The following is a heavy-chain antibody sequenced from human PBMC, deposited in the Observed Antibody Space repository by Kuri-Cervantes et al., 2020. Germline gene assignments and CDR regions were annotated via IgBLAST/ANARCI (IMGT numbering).Heavy chain of an antibody. V-gene: IGHV4-59*12. Sequence: ESLKISCTVSGGSISSYYWSWIRQPPGKGLEWIGYIYYSGSTNYNPSLKSRVTISVDTSKNQFSLKLSSVTAADTAVYYCARDPGGQLADDAFDIWGQGTMVTVSS. CDR1: GGSISSYY. D-gene: IGHD6-6*01. CDR3: ARDPGGQLADDAFDI. CDR2: IYYSGST. J-gene: IGHJ3*02.